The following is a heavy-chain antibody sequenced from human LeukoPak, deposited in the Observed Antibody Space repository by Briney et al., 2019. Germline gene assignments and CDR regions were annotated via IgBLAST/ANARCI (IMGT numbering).Heavy chain of an antibody. CDR3: AREKIHVFDI. Sequence: GASVKVSCKASGYTFTSYNMQWVRQAPGQGLEWMGIINPSGGDTGYAQKFQGRVTMTRDTSTSTVYMELSSLRSEDTAVYYCAREKIHVFDIRGQGTMVTVSS. J-gene: IGHJ3*02. CDR1: GYTFTSYN. CDR2: INPSGGDT. V-gene: IGHV1-46*01.